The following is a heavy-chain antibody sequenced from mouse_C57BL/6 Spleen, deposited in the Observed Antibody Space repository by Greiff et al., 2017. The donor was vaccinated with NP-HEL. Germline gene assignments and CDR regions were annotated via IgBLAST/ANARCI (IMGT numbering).Heavy chain of an antibody. CDR2: IDPSDSYT. Sequence: QVQLKQPGAELVMPGASVKLSCKASGYTFTSYWMHWVKQRPGQGLEWIGEIDPSDSYTNYNQKFKGKSTLTVDKSSSTAYMQLSSLTSEDSAVYYCARAHQGASWFAYWGQGTLVTVSA. CDR3: ARAHQGASWFAY. V-gene: IGHV1-69*01. CDR1: GYTFTSYW. J-gene: IGHJ3*01.